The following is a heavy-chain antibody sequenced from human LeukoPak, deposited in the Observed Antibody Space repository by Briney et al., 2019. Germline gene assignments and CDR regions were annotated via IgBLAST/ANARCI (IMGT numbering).Heavy chain of an antibody. CDR1: GGSISSSSYY. D-gene: IGHD2-2*01. Sequence: SETLSLTCTVSGGSISSSSYYWGWIRQPPGKGLEWIGSIYYSGSTYYNPSLKSRVTISVDTSKNQFSLKLSSVIAADTAVYYCARPSGLSYCSSTSCFSGSFDPWGQGTLVTVSS. CDR2: IYYSGST. J-gene: IGHJ5*02. CDR3: ARPSGLSYCSSTSCFSGSFDP. V-gene: IGHV4-39*01.